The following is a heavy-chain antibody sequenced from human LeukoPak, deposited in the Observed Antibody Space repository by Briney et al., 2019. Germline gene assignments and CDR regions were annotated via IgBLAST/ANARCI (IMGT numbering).Heavy chain of an antibody. V-gene: IGHV3-30-3*01. CDR3: ARASHSSGWYRYYYYGMDV. CDR2: ISCDGSNK. D-gene: IGHD6-19*01. Sequence: PGGSLRLSCAASGFTFSSYAMHWVRQAPGKGLEWVAVISCDGSNKYYADSVKGRFTISRDNSKNTLYLQMNSLRAEDTAVYYCARASHSSGWYRYYYYGMDVWGQGTTVTVSS. J-gene: IGHJ6*02. CDR1: GFTFSSYA.